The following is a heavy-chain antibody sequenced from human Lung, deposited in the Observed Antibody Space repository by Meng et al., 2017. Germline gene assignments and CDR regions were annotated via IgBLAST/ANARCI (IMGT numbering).Heavy chain of an antibody. CDR3: ARGTPGRSYSDY. V-gene: IGHV1-18*01. J-gene: IGHJ4*02. D-gene: IGHD3-10*01. CDR1: DYTFTGYG. CDR2: LGAHDGDT. Sequence: QVQPVQSGPEVKKPGDSVKVSCKASDYTFTGYGASWVRQAPGQGLEWMAWLGAHDGDTSHAPKFQGRVTVSADRPTATAYMELRSLRSDDTAVYYCARGTPGRSYSDYWGQGTLVTVSS.